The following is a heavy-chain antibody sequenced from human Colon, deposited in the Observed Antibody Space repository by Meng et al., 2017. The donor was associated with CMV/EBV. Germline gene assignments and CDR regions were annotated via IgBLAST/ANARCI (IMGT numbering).Heavy chain of an antibody. CDR1: GGSSGGYN. D-gene: IGHD6-13*01. CDR3: ASILFAAAAGGWGGY. CDR2: INHSGST. V-gene: IGHV4-34*01. Sequence: RGGAGLLRPSGTLSRPSGVHGGSSGGYNGSWIGQPPGKGLEWIGEINHSGSTNYNPSLKSRVTISVDTSKNQFSLKLSSVTAADTAVYYCASILFAAAAGGWGGYWGQGTLVTVSS. J-gene: IGHJ4*02.